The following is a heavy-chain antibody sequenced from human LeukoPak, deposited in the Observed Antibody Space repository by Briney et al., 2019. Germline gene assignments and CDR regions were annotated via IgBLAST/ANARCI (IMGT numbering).Heavy chain of an antibody. D-gene: IGHD7-27*01. CDR1: GFLFSDSW. J-gene: IGHJ6*02. CDR2: IDKDGSVR. CDR3: ATYTNWVAGDV. Sequence: GGSLRLSCVASGFLFSDSWMSWVRQAPGKGLEWVADIDKDGSVRDYVDSVKGRFTISRDNAKNSLYLQMDSLRAEDTAVYYCATYTNWVAGDVWGQGTTVSVS. V-gene: IGHV3-7*01.